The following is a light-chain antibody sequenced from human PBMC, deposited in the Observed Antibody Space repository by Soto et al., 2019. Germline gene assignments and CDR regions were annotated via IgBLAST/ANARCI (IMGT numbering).Light chain of an antibody. CDR2: DAS. CDR1: QSISNR. Sequence: DLQMTQSPSTLSASVGDGVTITCRASQSISNRLAWYQQKPGEAPKYLIYDASTLDSGAPSRFSGSGSGTEFTLSISSRQPDDFATYYCQQYNSYPWTFGQGTKVEI. V-gene: IGKV1-5*01. J-gene: IGKJ1*01. CDR3: QQYNSYPWT.